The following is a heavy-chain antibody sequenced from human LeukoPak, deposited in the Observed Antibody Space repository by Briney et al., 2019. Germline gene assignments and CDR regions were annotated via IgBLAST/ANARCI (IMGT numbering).Heavy chain of an antibody. CDR3: ARGPTYYDFWSGYHRARYYYYYMDV. Sequence: PSETLSLTCTVSGGSISSSPYYWGWIRQPPGKGLEWIGNIYYSGSTNYNPSLKSRVTISVDTSKSQFSLKLSSVTAADTAVYYCARGPTYYDFWSGYHRARYYYYYMDVWGKGTTVTVSS. CDR2: IYYSGST. D-gene: IGHD3-3*01. CDR1: GGSISSSPYY. V-gene: IGHV4-39*07. J-gene: IGHJ6*03.